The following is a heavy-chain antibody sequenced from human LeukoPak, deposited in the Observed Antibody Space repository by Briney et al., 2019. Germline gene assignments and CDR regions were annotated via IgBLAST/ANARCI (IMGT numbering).Heavy chain of an antibody. D-gene: IGHD5-12*01. CDR2: INSGDSSI. V-gene: IGHV3-48*03. CDR3: ARRSNIVATT. J-gene: IGHJ4*02. Sequence: PGGSLRLSCAVSGFIFSSYEMNWVRQAPGKGLEWVSYINSGDSSIYYADSVKGRFTISRDNAKNSLYLQMNSLRAEDTAVYYCARRSNIVATTWGQGTLVTVSS. CDR1: GFIFSSYE.